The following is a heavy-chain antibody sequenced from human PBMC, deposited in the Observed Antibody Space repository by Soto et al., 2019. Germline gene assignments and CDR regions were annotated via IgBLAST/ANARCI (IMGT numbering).Heavy chain of an antibody. Sequence: QVQLVESGGGVVQPGRSLRLSCAASGFTFSSYGMHWVRQAPGKGLEWVAVISYDGSNKYYADSVKGRFTISRDNSKNTLYLQMNSLRAEDTAVYYCAKEHIVVDGRFFDYWGQGTLVTVSS. D-gene: IGHD2-15*01. V-gene: IGHV3-30*18. J-gene: IGHJ4*02. CDR2: ISYDGSNK. CDR3: AKEHIVVDGRFFDY. CDR1: GFTFSSYG.